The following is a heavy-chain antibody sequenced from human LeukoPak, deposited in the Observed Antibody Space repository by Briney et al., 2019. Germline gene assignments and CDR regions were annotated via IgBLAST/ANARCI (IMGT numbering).Heavy chain of an antibody. CDR3: ARRGTAFDAFDI. CDR1: GYSFPDYW. V-gene: IGHV5-51*01. CDR2: IHPADSDT. Sequence: GASLQISCQASGYSFPDYWIGWVRQMPGKGLEWTGIIHPADSDTRYSPSFQGQVTISADKSNSAAYLQWSRLKASDTAMYYCARRGTAFDAFDIWGQGTMVTVSS. J-gene: IGHJ3*02. D-gene: IGHD1-1*01.